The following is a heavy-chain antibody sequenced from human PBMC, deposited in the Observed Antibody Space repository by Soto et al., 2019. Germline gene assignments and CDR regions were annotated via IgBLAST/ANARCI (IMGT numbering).Heavy chain of an antibody. CDR1: GFAFSSYA. J-gene: IGHJ4*02. D-gene: IGHD3-22*01. Sequence: HPGGSLRLSCAASGFAFSSYAMTWVRQAPGKGMEWVSAISGSGGSTYYADSVQGRFTISRDNSKNTLYLQTNSLRAEDTAVYYYAKSPRIYYYDGSGVYYFDYWGQGTVVTVSS. CDR3: AKSPRIYYYDGSGVYYFDY. CDR2: ISGSGGST. V-gene: IGHV3-23*01.